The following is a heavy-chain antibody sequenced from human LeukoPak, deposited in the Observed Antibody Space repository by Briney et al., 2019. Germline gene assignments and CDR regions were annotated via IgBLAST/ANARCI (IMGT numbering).Heavy chain of an antibody. CDR2: INPSGGST. Sequence: ASVKVSCKASGYAFTNYYIHWVRQAPGQGLECMGMINPSGGSTSYAQKFQGRVTMTRDMSTSTVYMELSSLRSEDTAVYYCARGGVGATTYVWFDPWGQGTLVTVSS. CDR1: GYAFTNYY. CDR3: ARGGVGATTYVWFDP. J-gene: IGHJ5*02. V-gene: IGHV1-46*01. D-gene: IGHD1-26*01.